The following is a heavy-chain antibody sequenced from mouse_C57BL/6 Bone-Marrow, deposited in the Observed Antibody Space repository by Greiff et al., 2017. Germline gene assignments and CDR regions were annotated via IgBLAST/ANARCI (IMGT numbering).Heavy chain of an antibody. V-gene: IGHV1-61*01. J-gene: IGHJ3*01. CDR2: IYPSDSET. D-gene: IGHD1-1*01. Sequence: QVQLQQPGAELVRPGSSVKLSCKASGYTFTSYWLDWVKQRPGQGLEWIGNIYPSDSETHYNQKFKDKATLTVDKSSSTAYMQLSSLTSEDSAVYYCARENYGRGFAYWGQGTLVTVSA. CDR1: GYTFTSYW. CDR3: ARENYGRGFAY.